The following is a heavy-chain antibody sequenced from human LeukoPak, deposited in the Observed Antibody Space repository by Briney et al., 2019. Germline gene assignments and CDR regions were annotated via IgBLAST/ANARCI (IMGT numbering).Heavy chain of an antibody. CDR1: GFSFSSYS. V-gene: IGHV3-7*03. D-gene: IGHD3-9*01. Sequence: GRSLRLSCAPSGFSFSSYSMSCVRQAPGERLEWVDNIKQDDSQKYYVDSVKGRFTISRDNAKNSLYLQMNSLRVEDTAVYYCVRGLGTGSYWGQGTLVTVSP. J-gene: IGHJ4*02. CDR3: VRGLGTGSY. CDR2: IKQDDSQK.